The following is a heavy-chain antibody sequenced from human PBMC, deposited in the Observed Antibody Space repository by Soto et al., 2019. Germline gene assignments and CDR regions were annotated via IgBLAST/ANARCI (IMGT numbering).Heavy chain of an antibody. Sequence: QVQLVQSGAEVKKPGSSVKVSCKASGGTFSSYSINWVRQAPGQGLEWMGEIIPIFGTANYAQKFQGRVTITADESTSTAYMERSSLRSEHTAVYYCARDGGRHSGGIDYWGQGTLVTVSS. CDR1: GGTFSSYS. J-gene: IGHJ4*02. V-gene: IGHV1-69*01. CDR3: ARDGGRHSGGIDY. CDR2: IIPIFGTA. D-gene: IGHD1-26*01.